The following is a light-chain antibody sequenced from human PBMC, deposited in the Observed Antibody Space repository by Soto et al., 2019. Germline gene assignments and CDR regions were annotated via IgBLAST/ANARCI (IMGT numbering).Light chain of an antibody. Sequence: QPVLTQPPSVSGAPGQRVTISCTGSSSNIGAGYDVHWYQQLPGTAPKLLIYGNSNRPSGVPDRFSGSESGTSASLAITGLQAEDEADYYCQSYDSSLSGYVVFGGGTKVTVL. CDR1: SSNIGAGYD. CDR3: QSYDSSLSGYVV. J-gene: IGLJ2*01. V-gene: IGLV1-40*01. CDR2: GNS.